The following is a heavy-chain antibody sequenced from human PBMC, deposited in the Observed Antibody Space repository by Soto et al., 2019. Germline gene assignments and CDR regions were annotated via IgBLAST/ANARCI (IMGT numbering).Heavy chain of an antibody. CDR2: ISYDGSNK. Sequence: GGSLRLSCAASGFPFSNYGIHWVRQAPGKGLEWVAVISYDGSNKYYADSVRGRFTISRDNSKNNLYLQMNSLRVEDTAVYYCAKSLNSGSYSGIDYWGQGTLVTVSS. CDR3: AKSLNSGSYSGIDY. J-gene: IGHJ4*02. CDR1: GFPFSNYG. V-gene: IGHV3-30*18. D-gene: IGHD1-26*01.